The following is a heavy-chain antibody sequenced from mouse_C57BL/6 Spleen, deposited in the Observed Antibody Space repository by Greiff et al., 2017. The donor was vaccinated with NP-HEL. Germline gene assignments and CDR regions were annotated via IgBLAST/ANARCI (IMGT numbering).Heavy chain of an antibody. Sequence: EVMLVESGGGLVQPGGSLKLSCAASGFTFSDYYMYWVRQTPEKRLEWVAYISNGGGSTYYPDTVKGRFTISRDNAKNTLYLQMSRLKSEDTAMYYCAGNWDSYYAMDYWGQGTSVTVSS. D-gene: IGHD4-1*01. CDR2: ISNGGGST. CDR1: GFTFSDYY. V-gene: IGHV5-12*01. J-gene: IGHJ4*01. CDR3: AGNWDSYYAMDY.